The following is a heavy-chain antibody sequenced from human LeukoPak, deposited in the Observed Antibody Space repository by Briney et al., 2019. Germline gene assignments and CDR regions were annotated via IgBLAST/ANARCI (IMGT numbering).Heavy chain of an antibody. CDR1: GYTFTSYG. D-gene: IGHD6-19*01. Sequence: ASVKVSCKASGYTFTSYGISWVRQAPGQGLEWMGWISAYNGNTNYAQKLQGRVTMTTDTSTSTAYMELRSLRSDDTAVYYCARLASRGIAVAGHTSNWWWELDYWGQGTLVTVSS. V-gene: IGHV1-18*01. CDR3: ARLASRGIAVAGHTSNWWWELDY. J-gene: IGHJ4*02. CDR2: ISAYNGNT.